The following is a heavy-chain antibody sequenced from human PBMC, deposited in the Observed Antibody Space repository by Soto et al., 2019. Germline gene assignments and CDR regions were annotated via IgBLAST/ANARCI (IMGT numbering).Heavy chain of an antibody. Sequence: SETLSLTCTVSGGSISSGGYYWSWIRQHPGKGLEWIGYIYYSGSTYYNPSLKSRVTISVDTSKNQFSLKLSSVTAADTAVYYCARGDDIVVVQTEAGWFDPWGQGTLVTVSS. J-gene: IGHJ5*02. D-gene: IGHD2-2*01. CDR3: ARGDDIVVVQTEAGWFDP. V-gene: IGHV4-31*03. CDR1: GGSISSGGYY. CDR2: IYYSGST.